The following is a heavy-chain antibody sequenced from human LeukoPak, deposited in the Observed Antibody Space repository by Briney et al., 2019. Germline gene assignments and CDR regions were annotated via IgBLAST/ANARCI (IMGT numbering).Heavy chain of an antibody. CDR3: ARLIAVNAFDI. J-gene: IGHJ3*02. D-gene: IGHD6-19*01. CDR2: IKQDGSEK. Sequence: GSLRLSCAASGFTFSIYWMTWVRQAPGKGLEWVANIKQDGSEKYYVDSVKGRFTISRDNAKNSLYVQMNSLRAEDTAVYFCARLIAVNAFDIWGQGTMVTVSS. CDR1: GFTFSIYW. V-gene: IGHV3-7*01.